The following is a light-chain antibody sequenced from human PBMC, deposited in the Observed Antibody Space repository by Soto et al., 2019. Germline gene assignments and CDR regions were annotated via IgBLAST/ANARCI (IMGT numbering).Light chain of an antibody. V-gene: IGKV3-11*01. CDR3: QQRSNWPT. Sequence: EIVLTQSPATLSLSPGERATLSCRASQSVSSYLAWYQQKPGQAPRLLIYDASNRATGIPARFSGSGSGTDFTLTISSLEPEDCAVYYCQQRSNWPTFGQGTKVDI. CDR1: QSVSSY. J-gene: IGKJ1*01. CDR2: DAS.